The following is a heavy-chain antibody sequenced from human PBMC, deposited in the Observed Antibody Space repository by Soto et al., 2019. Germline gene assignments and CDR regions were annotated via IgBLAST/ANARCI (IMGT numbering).Heavy chain of an antibody. J-gene: IGHJ4*02. D-gene: IGHD3-16*02. V-gene: IGHV4-59*01. CDR2: IYYSGST. CDR3: ARAVGYDYVWGSYRYPYYFDY. Sequence: PSETLSLTCTVSGGSISSYYCIWSRHPPFKGLEWIGYIYYSGSTNYNPSLKSRVTISVDTSKNQFSLKLSSVTAADTAVYYCARAVGYDYVWGSYRYPYYFDYWGQGTLVTVSS. CDR1: GGSISSYY.